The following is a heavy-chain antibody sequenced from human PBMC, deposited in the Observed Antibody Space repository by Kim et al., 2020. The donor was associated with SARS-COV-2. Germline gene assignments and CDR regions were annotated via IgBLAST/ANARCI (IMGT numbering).Heavy chain of an antibody. V-gene: IGHV4-31*03. Sequence: SETLSLTCTVSGGSISSGGYYWSWIRQHPGKGLEWIGYIYYSGSTYYNPSLKSRVTISVDTSKNQFSLKLSSVTAADTAVYYCARVYSGYDCIDYWGQGTLVTVSS. CDR2: IYYSGST. CDR3: ARVYSGYDCIDY. J-gene: IGHJ4*02. CDR1: GGSISSGGYY. D-gene: IGHD5-12*01.